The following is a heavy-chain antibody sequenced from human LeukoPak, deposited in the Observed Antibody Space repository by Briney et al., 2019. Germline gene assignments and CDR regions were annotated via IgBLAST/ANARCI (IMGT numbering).Heavy chain of an antibody. V-gene: IGHV4-59*01. J-gene: IGHJ3*02. CDR3: ARGHYDILTGPRHAFDI. D-gene: IGHD3-9*01. Sequence: SGTLSLTCTVSGGSISSYYWSWIRQPPGKGLEWIGYIYYSGSTNYNPSLKSRVTISVDTSKNQFSLKLSSVTAADTAVYYCARGHYDILTGPRHAFDIWGQGTMVTVSS. CDR1: GGSISSYY. CDR2: IYYSGST.